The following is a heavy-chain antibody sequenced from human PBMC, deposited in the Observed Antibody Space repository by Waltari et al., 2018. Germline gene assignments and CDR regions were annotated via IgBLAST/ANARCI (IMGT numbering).Heavy chain of an antibody. V-gene: IGHV4-38-2*01. D-gene: IGHD5-12*01. J-gene: IGHJ4*02. CDR2: IYHSGST. CDR1: GYSISSGYY. CDR3: ARHHVDIVATGF. Sequence: QVQLQESGPGLVKPSETLSLTCAVSGYSISSGYYWGWIRQPPGKGLEWIGSIYHSGSTYYNPSLKSRDTISVDTSKNQFSLKLSSVTAADTAVYYCARHHVDIVATGFWGQGTLVTISS.